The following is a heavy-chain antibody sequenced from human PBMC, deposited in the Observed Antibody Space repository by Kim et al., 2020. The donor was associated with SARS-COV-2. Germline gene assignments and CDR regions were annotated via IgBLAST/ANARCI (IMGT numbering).Heavy chain of an antibody. CDR2: RT. D-gene: IGHD3-10*01. CDR3: ARDPSGAFDI. J-gene: IGHJ3*02. Sequence: RTYYNPSLKSRVTISVDTSKNQFSLKLSSVTAADTAVYYCARDPSGAFDIWGQGTMVTVSS. V-gene: IGHV4-30-2*04.